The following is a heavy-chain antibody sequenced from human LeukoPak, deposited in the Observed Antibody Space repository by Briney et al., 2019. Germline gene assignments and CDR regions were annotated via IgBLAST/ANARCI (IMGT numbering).Heavy chain of an antibody. Sequence: GGPLRLSCAASGFTVSNAWMNWVRQAPGKGLEWVGLIKSKADGGTIDYAAPVKDRFTISRDDSKNTLYLQMNSLKTEDTAVYFCVTEYSGSFDLWGQGTLVTVSS. CDR3: VTEYSGSFDL. V-gene: IGHV3-15*01. D-gene: IGHD1-26*01. CDR1: GFTVSNAW. J-gene: IGHJ4*02. CDR2: IKSKADGGTI.